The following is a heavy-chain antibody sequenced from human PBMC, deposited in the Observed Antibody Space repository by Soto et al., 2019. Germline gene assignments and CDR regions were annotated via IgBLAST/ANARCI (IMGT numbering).Heavy chain of an antibody. J-gene: IGHJ4*02. CDR2: IRGSAYST. V-gene: IGHV3-23*01. CDR1: GFTFSTYA. Sequence: HPGGSLRLSCAASGFTFSTYAMNWVRQAPGKGLEWVSAIRGSAYSTYYADSVKGRFSISRDNSKDTLYLEMNSLRVEDTAIYYCVKDDGRNIPVSFEHWGQGALVTSPQ. CDR3: VKDDGRNIPVSFEH. D-gene: IGHD1-26*01.